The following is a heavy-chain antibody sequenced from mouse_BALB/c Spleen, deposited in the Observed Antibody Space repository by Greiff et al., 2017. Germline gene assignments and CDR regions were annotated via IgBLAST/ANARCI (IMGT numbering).Heavy chain of an antibody. CDR1: GFTFSNYW. V-gene: IGHV6-6*02. J-gene: IGHJ2*01. CDR3: TREPPFDY. Sequence: DVKLQESGGGLVQPGGSMKLSCVASGFTFSNYWMNWVRQSPEKGLEWVAEIRLKSNNYATHYAESVKGRFTISRDDSKSSVYLQMNTLSSEDTGIYYWTREPPFDYWGQGTTLTVSS. CDR2: IRLKSNNYAT.